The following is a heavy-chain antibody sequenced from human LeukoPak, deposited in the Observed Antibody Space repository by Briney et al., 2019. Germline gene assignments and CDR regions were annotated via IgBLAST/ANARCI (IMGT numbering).Heavy chain of an antibody. CDR1: GYSFTGYH. Sequence: ASVKVSCKASGYSFTGYHMHWARQAPGQGLEWMGRINPNSGDTNYAQKFQGRVTMTRDTSISTAYMELSRLRSDDTAVYYCARDYCSSTSCLFDYWGQGTLVTVSS. V-gene: IGHV1-2*06. J-gene: IGHJ4*02. D-gene: IGHD2-2*01. CDR3: ARDYCSSTSCLFDY. CDR2: INPNSGDT.